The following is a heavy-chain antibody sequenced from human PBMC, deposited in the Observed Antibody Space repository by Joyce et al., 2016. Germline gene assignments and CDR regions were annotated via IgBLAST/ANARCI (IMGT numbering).Heavy chain of an antibody. CDR3: AGTFNYPHHDGMDV. D-gene: IGHD4-11*01. Sequence: QVHLVQSGAEVKKSGSSVRVSCKASGGSFNKYTVSWVRQAPGQGLAWMGRIIRMLNMTNYAQEFQGRVTITADTSTTTAYMQLTGLRFDDTAVYFCAGTFNYPHHDGMDVWGQGTTVTVSS. J-gene: IGHJ6*02. CDR2: IIRMLNMT. V-gene: IGHV1-69*02. CDR1: GGSFNKYT.